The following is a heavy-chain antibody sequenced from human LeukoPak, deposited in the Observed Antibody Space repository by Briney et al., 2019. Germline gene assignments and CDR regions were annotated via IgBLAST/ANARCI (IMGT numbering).Heavy chain of an antibody. CDR1: GGSVSSGSDY. D-gene: IGHD5-18*01. CDR2: INYSEST. J-gene: IGHJ4*02. CDR3: ARSGYGYWDY. Sequence: SETLSLTCTVSGGSVSSGSDYWSWIRQPPGKGLEWIGYINYSESTNYNPSLKSRVTMSVDTSENQFSLKVSSVTAADTAVYYCARSGYGYWDYWGQGILVTVSS. V-gene: IGHV4-61*01.